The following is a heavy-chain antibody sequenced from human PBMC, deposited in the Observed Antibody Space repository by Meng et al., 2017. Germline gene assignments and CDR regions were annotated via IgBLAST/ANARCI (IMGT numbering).Heavy chain of an antibody. Sequence: SGPTLVTPTQTLTLTCTFSGFSLSTSGMRVSWIRQPPGKALEWLARIDWDDDKFYSTSLKTRLTISKDISKNQVVLTMTNMDPVDTATYYCARILADYDYVWGSYRYVYYYYGMDVWGQGTTVTVSS. CDR1: GFSLSTSGMR. V-gene: IGHV2-70*04. CDR3: ARILADYDYVWGSYRYVYYYYGMDV. D-gene: IGHD3-16*02. CDR2: IDWDDDK. J-gene: IGHJ6*02.